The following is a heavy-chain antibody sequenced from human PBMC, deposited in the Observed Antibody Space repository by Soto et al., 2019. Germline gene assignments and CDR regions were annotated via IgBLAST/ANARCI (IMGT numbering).Heavy chain of an antibody. CDR3: ALSLVPAAILYYFDY. CDR1: GFTFSSYA. D-gene: IGHD2-2*01. J-gene: IGHJ4*02. V-gene: IGHV3-30-3*01. CDR2: ISYDGSNK. Sequence: QVQLVESGGDVVQPGRSLRLSCAASGFTFSSYAMHWVRQAPGKGLEWVAVISYDGSNKYYADSVKGRFTISRDNSKNTLYLQMNSLRAEDTAVYYCALSLVPAAILYYFDYWGQGTLVTVSS.